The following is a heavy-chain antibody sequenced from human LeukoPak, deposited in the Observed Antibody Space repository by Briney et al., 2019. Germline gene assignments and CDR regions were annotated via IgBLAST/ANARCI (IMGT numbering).Heavy chain of an antibody. J-gene: IGHJ4*02. CDR2: ISGSGGST. V-gene: IGHV3-23*01. D-gene: IGHD5-12*01. CDR3: ARDPSGSTTADYFDY. CDR1: GFTFSSYA. Sequence: SGGSLRLSCAASGFTFSSYAMSWVRQAPGKGLEWVSAISGSGGSTYYADSVKGRFTISRDNAKNSLYLQMNSLRAEDTAVYYCARDPSGSTTADYFDYWGQGTLVTVSS.